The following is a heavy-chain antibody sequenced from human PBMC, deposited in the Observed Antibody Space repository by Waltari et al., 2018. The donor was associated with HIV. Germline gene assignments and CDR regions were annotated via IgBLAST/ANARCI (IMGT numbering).Heavy chain of an antibody. J-gene: IGHJ4*02. CDR3: ARDPEMATKWGY. CDR2: IYSGGST. CDR1: GFTVSSNY. Sequence: EVQLVESGGGLLQPGGSLRLSCAASGFTVSSNYLRGVRQAPGKGLEWVSVIYSGGSTYYADSVKGRFTISRDNSKNTLYLQMNSLRAEDTAVYYCARDPEMATKWGYWGQGTLVTVSS. D-gene: IGHD5-12*01. V-gene: IGHV3-53*01.